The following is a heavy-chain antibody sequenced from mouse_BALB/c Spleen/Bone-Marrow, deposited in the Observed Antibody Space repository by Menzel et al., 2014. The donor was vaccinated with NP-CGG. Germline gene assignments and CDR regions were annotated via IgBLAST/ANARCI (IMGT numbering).Heavy chain of an antibody. CDR3: ESRGEYFDV. CDR1: GYSFTGYY. Sequence: EVQLQQSGPELVKPGASVKISCKASGYSFTGYYMYWVKQSHGNSLDWIGYIYPYNGVSSYNQKFKGKATLTVDKSSSTAYMELRSLTSDDSAVYYGESRGEYFDVWGAGTTVTVSS. V-gene: IGHV1-31*01. J-gene: IGHJ1*01. CDR2: IYPYNGVS.